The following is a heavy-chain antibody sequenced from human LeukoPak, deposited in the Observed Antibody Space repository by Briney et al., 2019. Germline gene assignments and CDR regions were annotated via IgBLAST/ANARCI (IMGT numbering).Heavy chain of an antibody. D-gene: IGHD2-2*01. CDR3: AREITGYCSSTSCYGGYFDY. V-gene: IGHV3-23*01. Sequence: GGSLRLPCAASGFTFSSYAMSWVRQAPGKGLEWVSAISGSGGSTYYADSVKGRFTISRDNSKSTLFLQMNSLRAEDTAVYYCAREITGYCSSTSCYGGYFDYWGQGTLVTVSS. CDR1: GFTFSSYA. J-gene: IGHJ4*02. CDR2: ISGSGGST.